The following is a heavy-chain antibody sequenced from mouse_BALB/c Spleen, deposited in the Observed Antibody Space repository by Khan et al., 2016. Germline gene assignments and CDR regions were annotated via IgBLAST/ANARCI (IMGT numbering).Heavy chain of an antibody. CDR1: GYSITSDYA. CDR2: ITSSGYT. V-gene: IGHV3-2*02. D-gene: IGHD1-1*01. Sequence: VQLKQSGPGLVKPSQSLSLTCTVTGYSITSDYAWNWIRQFPGNKLEWMGYITSSGYTGYNPSLKSRISITRDTSKNQFFLQLSSVTTEDTATYYCARSGNYFDYWGQGTTLTVSS. CDR3: ARSGNYFDY. J-gene: IGHJ2*01.